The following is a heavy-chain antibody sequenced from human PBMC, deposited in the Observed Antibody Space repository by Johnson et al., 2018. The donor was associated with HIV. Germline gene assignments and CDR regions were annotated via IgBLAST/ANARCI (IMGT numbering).Heavy chain of an antibody. Sequence: VQLVESGGGLVQPGGSLRLSCAASGFTFSSYWMSWVRQAPGKGLEWVANIKQDGSEKYYVDSVKGRFTISRDNAKNSLYLQMNSLRTEDTALYHCAKGGVRSGRYYAFEFWGQGTMVTVSS. J-gene: IGHJ3*01. V-gene: IGHV3-7*03. CDR2: IKQDGSEK. CDR1: GFTFSSYW. D-gene: IGHD1-26*01. CDR3: AKGGVRSGRYYAFEF.